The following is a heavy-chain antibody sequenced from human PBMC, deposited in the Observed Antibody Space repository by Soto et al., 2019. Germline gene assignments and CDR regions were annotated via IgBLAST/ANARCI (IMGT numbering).Heavy chain of an antibody. V-gene: IGHV3-53*01. CDR1: GFNVTTHY. CDR2: LYSGVNP. J-gene: IGHJ5*02. Sequence: SLRLSCASAGFNVTTHYVVLLRQAPGKALEWVAALYSGVNPYYADSLRGRLSVSSDASKNTVDLQIDSLKTDDTAVYYCARGQFSSGWYRGNWLDPWGRGTLVTVSS. D-gene: IGHD6-19*01. CDR3: ARGQFSSGWYRGNWLDP.